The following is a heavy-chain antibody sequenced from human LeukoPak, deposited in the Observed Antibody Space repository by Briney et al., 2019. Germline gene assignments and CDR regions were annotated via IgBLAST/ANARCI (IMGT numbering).Heavy chain of an antibody. Sequence: PGGSLRLSCAASGFTVSSNYMSWVRQAPGKGLEWVSDIYSGGSTYYADSVKGRFTISRDNSKNTLYLQMNSLRAEDTAVYYCARDRRLTGDDYWGQGTLVTVSS. D-gene: IGHD7-27*01. J-gene: IGHJ4*02. V-gene: IGHV3-66*02. CDR1: GFTVSSNY. CDR3: ARDRRLTGDDY. CDR2: IYSGGST.